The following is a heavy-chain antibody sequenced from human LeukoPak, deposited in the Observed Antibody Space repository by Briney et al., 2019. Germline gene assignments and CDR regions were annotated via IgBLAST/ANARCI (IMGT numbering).Heavy chain of an antibody. D-gene: IGHD3-22*01. Sequence: GGSLRLSCAASGFTFSSYEMNWVRQAPGKVLEWVSYISSSGSTIYYADSVKGRFTISRDNAKNSLYLQMNSLRAEDTAVYYCARVFYDSSYNWFDPWGQGTLVTVSS. V-gene: IGHV3-48*03. CDR2: ISSSGSTI. J-gene: IGHJ5*02. CDR3: ARVFYDSSYNWFDP. CDR1: GFTFSSYE.